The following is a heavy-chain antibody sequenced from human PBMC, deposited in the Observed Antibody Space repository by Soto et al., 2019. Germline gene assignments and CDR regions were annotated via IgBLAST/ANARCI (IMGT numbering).Heavy chain of an antibody. CDR3: ERSITMVRGSPHDFDY. CDR1: GYTFTSYA. V-gene: IGHV1-3*01. J-gene: IGHJ4*02. D-gene: IGHD3-10*01. Sequence: ASVKVSCKASGYTFTSYAMHWVRQAPGQRLEWMGWINAGNGNTKYSQKFQGRVTITRDTSAGTAYMELSSLRSEDTAVYYCERSITMVRGSPHDFDYWGQGSLVTVAS. CDR2: INAGNGNT.